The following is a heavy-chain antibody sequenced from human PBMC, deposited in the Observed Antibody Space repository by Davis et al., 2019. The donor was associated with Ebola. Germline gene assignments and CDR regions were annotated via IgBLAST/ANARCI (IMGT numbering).Heavy chain of an antibody. CDR1: GFTFSSYS. J-gene: IGHJ6*02. D-gene: IGHD3-10*01. CDR3: ARDPGSGSYFEFYYYYGMDV. Sequence: GGSLRLSCAASGFTFSSYSMNWVRQAPGKGLEWVSSISSSSSYIYYADSVKGRFTISRDNAKNSLYLQMNSLRAEDTAVYYCARDPGSGSYFEFYYYYGMDVWGQGTTVTVSS. CDR2: ISSSSSYI. V-gene: IGHV3-21*01.